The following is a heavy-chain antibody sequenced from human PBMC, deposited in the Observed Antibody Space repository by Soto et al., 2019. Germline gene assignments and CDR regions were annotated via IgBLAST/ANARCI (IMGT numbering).Heavy chain of an antibody. CDR1: GFTFSSYA. J-gene: IGHJ4*02. D-gene: IGHD6-13*01. CDR3: VKGGLGSSAIGFDY. Sequence: GGSLRLSCSASGFTFSSYAMHWVRQAPGKGLEYVSAISSNGGSTYYADSVKGRSTISRDNSKNTLYLQMSSLRAEDTAVYYCVKGGLGSSAIGFDYWGQGTLVTVSS. V-gene: IGHV3-64D*08. CDR2: ISSNGGST.